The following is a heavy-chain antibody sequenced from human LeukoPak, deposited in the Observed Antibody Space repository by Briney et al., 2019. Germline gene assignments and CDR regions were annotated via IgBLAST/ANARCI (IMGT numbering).Heavy chain of an antibody. V-gene: IGHV4-34*01. D-gene: IGHD3-10*01. J-gene: IGHJ1*01. Sequence: SETLSLTCAVSGYSISSGYYWSWIRQPPGKGLEWIGEINHSGSTNYNPSLKSRVTISVDTSKNQFSLKLSSVTAADTAVYYCARPGGRYYYGSGSYYSPPPAEYFQHWGQGTLVTVSS. CDR2: INHSGST. CDR3: ARPGGRYYYGSGSYYSPPPAEYFQH. CDR1: GYSISSGYY.